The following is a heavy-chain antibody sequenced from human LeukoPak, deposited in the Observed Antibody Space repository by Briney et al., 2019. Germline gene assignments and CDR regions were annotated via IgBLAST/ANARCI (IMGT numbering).Heavy chain of an antibody. D-gene: IGHD3-22*01. CDR1: GGSFSGYY. J-gene: IGHJ4*02. V-gene: IGHV4-34*01. CDR2: INHSGST. Sequence: PSETLSLTCAVYGGSFSGYYWSWIRQPPGKGLEWIGEINHSGSTNYNPSLKSRVTISVDTSKNQFSLKLSSVIAADTAVYYCATRHYYDSSGYYKFFDYWGQGTLVTVSS. CDR3: ATRHYYDSSGYYKFFDY.